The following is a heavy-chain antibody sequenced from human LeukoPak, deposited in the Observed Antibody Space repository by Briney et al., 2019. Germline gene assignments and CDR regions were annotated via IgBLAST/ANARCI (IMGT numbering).Heavy chain of an antibody. Sequence: GGSLRLSCAASGFTFNNYWMHWVRQAPGKGLVWVARTNTHGTSANYADSVKGRFIISRDNANNTLYLQMSGLRDEDTGVYYALAGYYYYYMDVWGKGTTVTVSS. CDR1: GFTFNNYW. J-gene: IGHJ6*03. CDR2: TNTHGTSA. V-gene: IGHV3-74*01. D-gene: IGHD6-13*01. CDR3: LAGYYYYYMDV.